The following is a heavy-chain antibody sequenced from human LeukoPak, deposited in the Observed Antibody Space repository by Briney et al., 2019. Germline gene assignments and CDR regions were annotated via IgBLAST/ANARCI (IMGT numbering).Heavy chain of an antibody. J-gene: IGHJ5*02. CDR3: ARMGLYYYGFGEWNWFDP. CDR1: GGSFSGYY. V-gene: IGHV4-34*01. D-gene: IGHD3-10*01. CDR2: INHSGST. Sequence: SETLSLTCAVYGGSFSGYYWSWIRQPPGKGLEWIGEINHSGSTNYNPSLKSRVTISVDTSKNQFSLKLSSVTAADTAVYYCARMGLYYYGFGEWNWFDPWDQGTLVTVSS.